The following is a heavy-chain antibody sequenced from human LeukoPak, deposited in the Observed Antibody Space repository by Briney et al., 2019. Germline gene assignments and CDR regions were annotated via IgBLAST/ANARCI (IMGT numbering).Heavy chain of an antibody. J-gene: IGHJ4*02. V-gene: IGHV1-2*02. CDR1: GYTFTGYY. Sequence: GASVKVSCKASGYTFTGYYMHWVRQAPGQGLEWMGWINPNSGGTNYAQKFQGRVTMTTDTSISTAYMELSRLRSDDTAVYYCARDLGGVIVPIFDFAYWGQGPLVTVSS. CDR2: INPNSGGT. D-gene: IGHD3-16*02. CDR3: ARDLGGVIVPIFDFAY.